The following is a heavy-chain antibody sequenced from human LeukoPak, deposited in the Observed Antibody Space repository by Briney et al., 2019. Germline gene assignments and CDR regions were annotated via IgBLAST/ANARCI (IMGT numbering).Heavy chain of an antibody. D-gene: IGHD3-10*01. J-gene: IGHJ3*02. CDR3: ARGGLGSGSYAFDI. CDR1: GYTLTELS. V-gene: IGHV1-69*06. CDR2: IIPIFGTA. Sequence: ASVKVSCKVSGYTLTELSMHWVRQAPGQGLEWMGGIIPIFGTANYAQKFQGRVTITADKSTSTAYMELSSLRSEDTAVYYCARGGLGSGSYAFDIWGQGTMVTVSS.